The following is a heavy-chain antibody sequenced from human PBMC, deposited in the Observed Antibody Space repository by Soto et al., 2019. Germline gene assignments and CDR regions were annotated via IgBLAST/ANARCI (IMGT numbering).Heavy chain of an antibody. V-gene: IGHV3-48*03. CDR3: ATLTTVVTPDYYYGMDV. CDR2: ISSSGGTI. Sequence: GESLKISCAASGFTFSSYEMNWVRQAPGKGLEWVSYISSSGGTIYYADSVKGRFTISRDNAKNSLYLQMNSLRAEDTAVYYCATLTTVVTPDYYYGMDVWGQGTTVTVSS. J-gene: IGHJ6*02. D-gene: IGHD4-17*01. CDR1: GFTFSSYE.